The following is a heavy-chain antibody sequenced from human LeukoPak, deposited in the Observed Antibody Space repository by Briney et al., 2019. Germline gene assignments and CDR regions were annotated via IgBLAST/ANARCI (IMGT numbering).Heavy chain of an antibody. Sequence: GGSLRLSCAACGFTLSSEWMSWVRQAPGKGLEWGANMKYDGRENEYVDSVKGRFTISRNTARNSLYLQMNSLRAEDTAVYYCARDPYSSSWFDYWGQGTLVTVSS. J-gene: IGHJ4*02. CDR2: MKYDGREN. D-gene: IGHD6-13*01. CDR3: ARDPYSSSWFDY. CDR1: GFTLSSEW. V-gene: IGHV3-7*01.